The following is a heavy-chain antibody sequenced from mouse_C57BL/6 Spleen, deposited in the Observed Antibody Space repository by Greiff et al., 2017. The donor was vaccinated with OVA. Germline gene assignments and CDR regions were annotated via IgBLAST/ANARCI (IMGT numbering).Heavy chain of an antibody. CDR3: ARTISYYFDY. J-gene: IGHJ2*01. V-gene: IGHV1-76*01. CDR2: IYPGSGNT. Sequence: QVQLQQSGAELVRPGASVKLSCKASGYTFTDYYINWVKQRPGQGLEWIARIYPGSGNTYYNEKFKGKATLTAEKSSSTAYMQLSSLTSEDSAVYFCARTISYYFDYWGQGTTLTVSS. CDR1: GYTFTDYY.